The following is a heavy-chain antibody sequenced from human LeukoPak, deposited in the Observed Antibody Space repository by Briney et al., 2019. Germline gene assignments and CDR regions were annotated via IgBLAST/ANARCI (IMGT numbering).Heavy chain of an antibody. Sequence: GGSLRLSCAASGFSFSNYAMSWVRQAPGKGLEWVSDIRASSGRTYYADSVKGRFTISRDNSKNTLYLQTNSLRADDTALYYCARDSDFYDSLTFYGMDVWGQGTTVIVSS. CDR3: ARDSDFYDSLTFYGMDV. V-gene: IGHV3-23*01. CDR2: IRASSGRT. CDR1: GFSFSNYA. J-gene: IGHJ6*02. D-gene: IGHD3-3*01.